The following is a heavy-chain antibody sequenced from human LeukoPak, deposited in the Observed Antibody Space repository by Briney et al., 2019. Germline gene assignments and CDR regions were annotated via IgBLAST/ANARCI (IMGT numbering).Heavy chain of an antibody. J-gene: IGHJ4*02. Sequence: PSETLSLTCGVSGGSITTTNFWSWVRQAPGQGLEWIGEISLSGLTNYNSSLSSRVTISLDRAKNHLSLNLRSVTVADTAIYYCTRENGAFSPFGFWGQGTGVTVSS. CDR3: TRENGAFSPFGF. D-gene: IGHD2-8*01. V-gene: IGHV4-4*02. CDR2: ISLSGLT. CDR1: GGSITTTNF.